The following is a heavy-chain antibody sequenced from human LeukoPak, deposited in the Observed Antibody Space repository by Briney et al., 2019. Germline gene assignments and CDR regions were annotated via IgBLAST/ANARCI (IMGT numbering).Heavy chain of an antibody. Sequence: TSVKVSCKASGFTSSLSAVQWARQGRGQRLERIGWIVVGSGITNYAQKFQERVTITRDTSTSTAHMELSSLRSEDTAVYYCAAVFRWELLSVHAFDIWGQGTMVTVSS. D-gene: IGHD1-26*01. CDR2: IVVGSGIT. CDR1: GFTSSLSA. J-gene: IGHJ3*02. V-gene: IGHV1-58*01. CDR3: AAVFRWELLSVHAFDI.